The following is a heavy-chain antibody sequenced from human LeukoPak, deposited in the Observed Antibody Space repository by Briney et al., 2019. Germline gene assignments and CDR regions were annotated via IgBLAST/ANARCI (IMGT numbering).Heavy chain of an antibody. J-gene: IGHJ5*02. V-gene: IGHV4-38-2*01. CDR2: ISQSGNT. Sequence: SETLSLTCAVSGYSISSGYYWGWIRQPPGKGLEWIGSISQSGNTYYNPSLKSRVTISVDTSKNRFSLKLSSVTAADTAVYYCARGYRVIYGPEGFDPWGQGTLVTVSS. D-gene: IGHD2/OR15-2a*01. CDR1: GYSISSGYY. CDR3: ARGYRVIYGPEGFDP.